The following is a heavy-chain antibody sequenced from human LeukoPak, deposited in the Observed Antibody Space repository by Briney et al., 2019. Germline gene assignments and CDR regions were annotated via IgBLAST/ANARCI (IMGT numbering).Heavy chain of an antibody. CDR3: ARVSGSTHDY. CDR1: GFTFSNAW. CDR2: IKYDGSEK. Sequence: GGSLRLSCAASGFTFSNAWMSWVRQAPGEGLEWVANIKYDGSEKYYVDSVNGRFSISRDNAKNSLYLQMNSLRAEDTALYYCARVSGSTHDYWGQGTLVTVSS. J-gene: IGHJ4*02. D-gene: IGHD1-14*01. V-gene: IGHV3-7*04.